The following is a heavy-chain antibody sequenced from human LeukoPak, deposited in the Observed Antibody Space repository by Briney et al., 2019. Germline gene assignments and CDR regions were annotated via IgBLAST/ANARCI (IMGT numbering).Heavy chain of an antibody. CDR1: GGSVSSGSYY. Sequence: PSETLSLTCTVSGGSVSSGSYYWSWIRQPPGKGLEWIGDIYYSGSTNYNPSLKSRVTISVDTSKNQFSLKLSSVTAADTAVYYCARDRVGSSWYHDAFDIWGQGTMVTVSS. V-gene: IGHV4-61*01. CDR2: IYYSGST. CDR3: ARDRVGSSWYHDAFDI. J-gene: IGHJ3*02. D-gene: IGHD6-13*01.